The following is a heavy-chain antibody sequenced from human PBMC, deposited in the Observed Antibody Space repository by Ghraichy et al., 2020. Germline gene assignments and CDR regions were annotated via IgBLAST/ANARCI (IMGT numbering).Heavy chain of an antibody. V-gene: IGHV1-18*04. CDR1: GYTFTSYG. J-gene: IGHJ4*02. Sequence: ASVKVSCKASGYTFTSYGISWVRQAPGQGLEWMGWISAYNGNTNYAQKLQGRVTMTTDTSTSTAYMELRSLRSDDTAVYYCARDDQGCSSTSCYRPFDYWGQGTLVTVSS. D-gene: IGHD2-2*01. CDR3: ARDDQGCSSTSCYRPFDY. CDR2: ISAYNGNT.